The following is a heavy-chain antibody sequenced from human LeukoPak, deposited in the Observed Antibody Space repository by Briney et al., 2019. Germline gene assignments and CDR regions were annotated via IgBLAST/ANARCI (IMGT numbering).Heavy chain of an antibody. CDR2: IKQDGSDK. CDR1: GFTFSTYW. Sequence: GGSLRLSCAASGFTFSTYWMAWVRQAPGKGLEWVANIKQDGSDKYYVDSVKGRFTISKDNAKNSLYLQMNSLRAEDTAVYYCVRDYSRTRLERPFDYWGQGTLVTVSS. V-gene: IGHV3-7*01. D-gene: IGHD1-1*01. CDR3: VRDYSRTRLERPFDY. J-gene: IGHJ4*02.